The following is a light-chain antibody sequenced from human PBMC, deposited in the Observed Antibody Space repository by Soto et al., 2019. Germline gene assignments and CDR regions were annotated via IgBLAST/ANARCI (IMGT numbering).Light chain of an antibody. CDR2: DAS. V-gene: IGKV3-11*01. Sequence: EIVLTQSPATLSLSPGERATLSCRASQSVSSYLAWYQQKPGQAPRLLIYDASNRATGIPARFSGSGSGTDFTLTISSLEPEEFAVYYCQQRSNWSLFTFGPGTKEDIK. CDR3: QQRSNWSLFT. CDR1: QSVSSY. J-gene: IGKJ3*01.